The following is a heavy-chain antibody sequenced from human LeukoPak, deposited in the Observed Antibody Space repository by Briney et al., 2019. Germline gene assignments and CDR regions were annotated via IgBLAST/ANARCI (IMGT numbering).Heavy chain of an antibody. CDR3: TRHMTTVTKYYFDY. V-gene: IGHV3-73*01. CDR1: GFTFSGSA. Sequence: GGSLRLSCAASGFTFSGSAMHWVRQASGKGLEWVGRIRSKANSYATAYAASVKGGFTISRDDSKNTAYLQMNSLKTEDTAVYYCTRHMTTVTKYYFDYWGQGTLVTVSS. D-gene: IGHD4-11*01. CDR2: IRSKANSYAT. J-gene: IGHJ4*02.